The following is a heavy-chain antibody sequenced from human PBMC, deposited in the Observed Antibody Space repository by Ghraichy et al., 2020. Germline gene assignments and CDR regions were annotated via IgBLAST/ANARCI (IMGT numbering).Heavy chain of an antibody. D-gene: IGHD4-11*01. V-gene: IGHV3-30*18. CDR2: ISYDGSNK. CDR3: AKDWGRATVTNSFDY. CDR1: GFTFSSYG. Sequence: LSLTCAASGFTFSSYGMHWVRQAPGKGLEWVTVISYDGSNKYYADTVKGRFTISRDNSRNTLYLQMNSLRAEDTAVYYCAKDWGRATVTNSFDYGGQGTLVTVSS. J-gene: IGHJ4*02.